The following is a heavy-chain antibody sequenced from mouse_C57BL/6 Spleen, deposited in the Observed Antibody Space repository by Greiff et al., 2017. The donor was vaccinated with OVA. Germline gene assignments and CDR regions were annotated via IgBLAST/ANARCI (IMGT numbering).Heavy chain of an antibody. Sequence: VQLQQSGPELVKPGASVKISCKASGYAFSSSWMNWVKQRPGKGLEWIGRIYPGDGDTNYNGKFKGKATLTADKSSSTAYMQRSSLTSEDSAVYFCAQTAQAAWFAYWGQGTLVTVSA. CDR2: IYPGDGDT. CDR1: GYAFSSSW. J-gene: IGHJ3*01. D-gene: IGHD3-2*02. V-gene: IGHV1-82*01. CDR3: AQTAQAAWFAY.